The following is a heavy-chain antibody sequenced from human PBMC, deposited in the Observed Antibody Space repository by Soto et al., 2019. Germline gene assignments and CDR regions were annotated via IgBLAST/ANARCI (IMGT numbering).Heavy chain of an antibody. Sequence: QVQLVQSGAEVKKPGSSVKVSCKASGGTFSSYTISWVRQAPGQGLEWMGRIIPILGIANYAQKFQGRVTITADKSTSTAYMELSSLRSEDTAVYYSAREARGGQARPLLPGFDYWGQGTLVTVSS. CDR2: IIPILGIA. CDR3: AREARGGQARPLLPGFDY. J-gene: IGHJ4*02. CDR1: GGTFSSYT. D-gene: IGHD6-6*01. V-gene: IGHV1-69*08.